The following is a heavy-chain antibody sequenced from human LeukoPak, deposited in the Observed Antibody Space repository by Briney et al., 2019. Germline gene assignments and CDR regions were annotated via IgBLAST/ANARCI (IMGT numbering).Heavy chain of an antibody. J-gene: IGHJ4*02. Sequence: HPGGSLRLSCAASGFIVSSNYMSWVRQPAGKGLEWVSTFSGRGGITFYADSVKGRFTISRDSSKNTLYLQMNSLRAEDTAVYYCAKDQDYGDYASAFDYWGQGTLVTVSS. CDR2: FSGRGGIT. V-gene: IGHV3-23*01. CDR3: AKDQDYGDYASAFDY. D-gene: IGHD4-17*01. CDR1: GFIVSSNY.